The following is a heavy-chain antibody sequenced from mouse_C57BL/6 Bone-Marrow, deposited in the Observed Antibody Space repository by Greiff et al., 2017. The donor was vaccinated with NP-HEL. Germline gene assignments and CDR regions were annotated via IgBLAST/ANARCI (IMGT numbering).Heavy chain of an antibody. Sequence: VQLQQSGAELVRPGASVTLSCKASGYTFTDYEMHWVKQTPVHGLEWIGAIDPETGGTAYNQKFKGKAILTADKSSSTAYMELRSLTSEDSAVYYCTRVVYGSSYYFDYWGQGTTLTVSS. CDR2: IDPETGGT. V-gene: IGHV1-15*01. CDR3: TRVVYGSSYYFDY. J-gene: IGHJ2*01. D-gene: IGHD1-1*01. CDR1: GYTFTDYE.